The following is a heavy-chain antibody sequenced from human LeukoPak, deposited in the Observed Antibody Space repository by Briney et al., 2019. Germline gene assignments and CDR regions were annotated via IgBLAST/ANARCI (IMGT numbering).Heavy chain of an antibody. CDR2: IIPIFGTA. CDR1: GGTFSSYA. D-gene: IGHD5-12*01. Sequence: ASVKVSCKASGGTFSSYAISWVRQAPGQGLEWMGGIIPIFGTANHAQKFQGRVTITADESTSTAYMELSSLRSEDTAVYYCARGPHGYSGYDALDYWGQGTLVTVSP. J-gene: IGHJ4*02. V-gene: IGHV1-69*13. CDR3: ARGPHGYSGYDALDY.